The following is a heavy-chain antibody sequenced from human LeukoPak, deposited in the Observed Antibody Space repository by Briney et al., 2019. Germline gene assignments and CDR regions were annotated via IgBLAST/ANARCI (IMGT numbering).Heavy chain of an antibody. CDR2: IYYSGST. CDR3: ARGSEYWFDP. V-gene: IGHV4-30-4*01. D-gene: IGHD3-10*01. J-gene: IGHJ5*02. CDR1: GGSISSGDYY. Sequence: SQTLSLTCTVSGGSISSGDYYWSWIRQPPGKGLGWIGYIYYSGSTYYNPSPKSRVTISVDTSKNQFSLKLSSVTAASTGGYFCARGSEYWFDPWGQGTLVTVSS.